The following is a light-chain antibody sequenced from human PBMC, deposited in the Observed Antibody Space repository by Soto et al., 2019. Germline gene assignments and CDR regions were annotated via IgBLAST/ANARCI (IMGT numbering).Light chain of an antibody. CDR3: QVWDISSDPNYV. V-gene: IGLV3-21*02. J-gene: IGLJ1*01. CDR1: NIGSKS. CDR2: DDR. Sequence: SYELTQPPSVSVAPGQTARITCGGNNIGSKSVHWYRQKPGQAPVLVVYDDRDRPSGIPERFSGSNSGNTATLTISRVEAGDEADYYCQVWDISSDPNYVFGAGTKVTVL.